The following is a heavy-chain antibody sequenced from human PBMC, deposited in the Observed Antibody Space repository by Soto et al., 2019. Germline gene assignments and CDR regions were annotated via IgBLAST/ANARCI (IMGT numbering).Heavy chain of an antibody. CDR3: AKSFRGYPTNYFDY. Sequence: PGGSLRLSCAGSGFTFSDYYMSWIRQAPGKGLEWVSYISSSGDIIYYADSVKGRFTISRDNAKNSLYLQMNSLRAEDTAVYYCAKSFRGYPTNYFDYWGQGTLVTVSS. J-gene: IGHJ4*02. CDR1: GFTFSDYY. D-gene: IGHD6-13*01. CDR2: ISSSGDII. V-gene: IGHV3-11*01.